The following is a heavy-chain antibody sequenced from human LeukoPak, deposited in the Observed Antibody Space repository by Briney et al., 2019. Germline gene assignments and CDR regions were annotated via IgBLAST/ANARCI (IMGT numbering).Heavy chain of an antibody. D-gene: IGHD6-19*01. Sequence: SETLSLTCAVSGGSISSSNWWSWVRQPPGKGLEWIGEIYHSGSTNYNPSLKSRVTISVDKSKNQFSLKLSSVTAADTAVYYCARSQSSGWYSSDFWGQRILVSVSS. V-gene: IGHV4-4*02. CDR1: GGSISSSNW. J-gene: IGHJ4*02. CDR2: IYHSGST. CDR3: ARSQSSGWYSSDF.